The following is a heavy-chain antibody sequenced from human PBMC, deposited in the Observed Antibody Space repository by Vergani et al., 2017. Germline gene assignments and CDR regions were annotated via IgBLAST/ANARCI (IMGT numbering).Heavy chain of an antibody. CDR1: GFIFSHYW. Sequence: VHLVESGGGLVQPGGSLRLSCAASGFIFSHYWMSWVRQAPGKELEWVANINQDGSEKYYVDSVKGRFTISRDNAKDSLYLQMNSLRAEDTALYYCARINYYGSSGYSLTRWHNWFDPWGQGTLITFSS. CDR3: ARINYYGSSGYSLTRWHNWFDP. D-gene: IGHD3-22*01. V-gene: IGHV3-7*01. CDR2: INQDGSEK. J-gene: IGHJ5*02.